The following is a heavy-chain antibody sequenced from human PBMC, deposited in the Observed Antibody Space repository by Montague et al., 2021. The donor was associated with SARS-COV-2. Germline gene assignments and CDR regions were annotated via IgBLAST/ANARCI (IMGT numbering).Heavy chain of an antibody. CDR3: ARRSLGYCSGGSCYSGYDY. CDR2: IYDSGST. CDR1: GGSISSSNYY. V-gene: IGHV4-39*02. Sequence: SETLSLTCTVSGGSISSSNYYWDWIRQPPGKGLEWIGSIYDSGSTYYNPSLKSRVTISVDTSKNHFSLKLSSVTAADTAVYYCARRSLGYCSGGSCYSGYDYWGQGTLVTVSS. D-gene: IGHD2-15*01. J-gene: IGHJ4*02.